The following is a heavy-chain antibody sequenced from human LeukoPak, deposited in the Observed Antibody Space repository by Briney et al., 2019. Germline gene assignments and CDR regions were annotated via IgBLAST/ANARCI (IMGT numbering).Heavy chain of an antibody. CDR3: ARVMATIDF. V-gene: IGHV3-11*04. J-gene: IGHJ4*02. Sequence: GGSLRLSCAASGFSFTNYYMSWIRQAPGKGLEGVSYITSTGGSAFYADSVKGRFTISRDNAKNSLFLQMNSLRAEDTAVYYCARVMATIDFWGQGTLVSVSS. CDR1: GFSFTNYY. D-gene: IGHD5-12*01. CDR2: ITSTGGSA.